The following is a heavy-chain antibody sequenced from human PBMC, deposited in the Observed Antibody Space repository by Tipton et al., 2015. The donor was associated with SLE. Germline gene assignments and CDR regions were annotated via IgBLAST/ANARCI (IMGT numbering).Heavy chain of an antibody. J-gene: IGHJ4*02. Sequence: QLVQSGAEVKKPGSSVKLSCRASGGTPTNFQLVRQAPGQGLEWMGGINLILGTSNYAPKFQGRVTITADESTHTAYIEVNSLRFEDTAVYFCATTVPGRYSSSPFESWGQGSLVTVSS. CDR2: INLILGTS. CDR1: GGTPTNF. V-gene: IGHV1-69*01. D-gene: IGHD2-15*01. CDR3: ATTVPGRYSSSPFES.